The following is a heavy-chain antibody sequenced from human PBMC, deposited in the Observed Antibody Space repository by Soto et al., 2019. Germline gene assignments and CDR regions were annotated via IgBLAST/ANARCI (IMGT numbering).Heavy chain of an antibody. CDR1: GGSISDDTYY. J-gene: IGHJ5*02. CDR2: MYYSGTS. Sequence: QLQLQESGPGLVKPSETLSLTCTVSGGSISDDTYYWGWIRQPPGKGLEWIGSMYYSGTSSYNPPLKSRVSMAVDTSKMQLSLRLTSVTAADTAVYYCARLHCDSPNCVPLDPWGQGTLVTVSS. D-gene: IGHD3-22*01. CDR3: ARLHCDSPNCVPLDP. V-gene: IGHV4-39*01.